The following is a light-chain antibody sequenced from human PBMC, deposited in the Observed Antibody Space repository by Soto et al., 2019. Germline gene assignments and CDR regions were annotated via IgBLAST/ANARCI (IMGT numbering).Light chain of an antibody. CDR1: QGSSSC. Sequence: DIQMTQSPSIVSAPVRDRVTITCGAGQGSSSCLAGYQQKPGKAAKLLMYAASSLQRGVPSRFSGSGSGTDFTLTISSLQAEDVAVYYCQQYYSTPQLTFGGGTKVDI. CDR2: AAS. CDR3: QQYYSTPQLT. J-gene: IGKJ4*01. V-gene: IGKV1-12*01.